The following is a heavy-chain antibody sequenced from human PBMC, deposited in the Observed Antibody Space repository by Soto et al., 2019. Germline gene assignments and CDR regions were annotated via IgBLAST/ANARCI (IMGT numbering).Heavy chain of an antibody. CDR3: AKENAGSGGSICDLDY. J-gene: IGHJ4*02. Sequence: QVQLVESGGGVVQPGRSLRLSCAASGFTFSSYGMHWVRQAPGKGLEWVAVISYDGSNKYYADSVKGRFTISRDNSKNPLYLQMNSLRAEDTAVYYCAKENAGSGGSICDLDYWGQGTMVTVSS. V-gene: IGHV3-30*18. CDR1: GFTFSSYG. CDR2: ISYDGSNK. D-gene: IGHD2-15*01.